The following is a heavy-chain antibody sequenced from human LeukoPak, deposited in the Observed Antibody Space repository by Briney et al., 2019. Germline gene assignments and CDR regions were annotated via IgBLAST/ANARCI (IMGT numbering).Heavy chain of an antibody. J-gene: IGHJ6*02. V-gene: IGHV1-46*01. CDR3: ARDRLTMYYYDSSGYYYYYGMDV. CDR1: GYTFTSYY. Sequence: ASVKVSCKASGYTFTSYYMHWVRQAPGQGLEWMGIINPSGGSTSYAQKFQGRVTMTRDTSTSTVYMELSSPRSEDTAVYYCARDRLTMYYYDSSGYYYYYGMDVWGQGTTVTVSS. D-gene: IGHD3-22*01. CDR2: INPSGGST.